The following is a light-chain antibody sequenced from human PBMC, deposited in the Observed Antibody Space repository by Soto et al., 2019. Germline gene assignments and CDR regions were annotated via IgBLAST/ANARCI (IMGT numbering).Light chain of an antibody. CDR3: QQYAGSPRT. CDR2: SAS. V-gene: IGKV3-20*01. Sequence: EIVLTQSPGTLSLSPGERGTLSCRASQNLGTLYLAWFQQKSGQAPRLLIYSASRRATGIPDRFTGSGSGTDFTLTINRVEAEDFAVYFCQQYAGSPRTFGQGTKVDNK. CDR1: QNLGTLY. J-gene: IGKJ1*01.